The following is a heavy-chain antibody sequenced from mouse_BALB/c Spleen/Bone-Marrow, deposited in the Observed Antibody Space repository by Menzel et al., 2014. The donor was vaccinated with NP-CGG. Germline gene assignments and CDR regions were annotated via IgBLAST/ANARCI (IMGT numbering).Heavy chain of an antibody. CDR3: ARVWYFDY. V-gene: IGHV5-6-3*01. CDR2: INSNGGST. J-gene: IGHJ2*03. CDR1: GFTFSSSG. Sequence: EVMLVESGGGLVQPGGSLKLSCAASGFTFSSSGMSWVRQTPDKRLELVATINSNGGSTYYPDSVKGRFTISRDNAKNTLYLQMSSLKSEDTAMYYCARVWYFDYWGQGTSLTVSS.